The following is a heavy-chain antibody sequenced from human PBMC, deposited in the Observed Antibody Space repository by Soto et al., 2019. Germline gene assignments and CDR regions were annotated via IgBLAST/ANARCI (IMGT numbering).Heavy chain of an antibody. V-gene: IGHV3-64*02. J-gene: IGHJ4*02. CDR3: ARARCSSGQCYYFDY. CDR2: ISRSGDRT. Sequence: EVQLVESGEGLVQPGGSLRLSCAASGFTFSSYNIHWIRQAPGKGLEFVSAISRSGDRTYYADSVKGRFTITRDNSKNTVWVQMGSLRAEDMAVDYCARARCSSGQCYYFDYWGRGALVSVSS. CDR1: GFTFSSYN. D-gene: IGHD2-15*01.